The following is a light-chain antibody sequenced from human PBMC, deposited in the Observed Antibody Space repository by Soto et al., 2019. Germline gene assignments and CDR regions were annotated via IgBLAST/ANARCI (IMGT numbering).Light chain of an antibody. CDR3: QQYNNYSVPS. CDR2: KAS. J-gene: IGKJ1*01. V-gene: IGKV1-5*03. CDR1: QNIDNW. Sequence: DVQMTQSPSTLSASVGDRVTITCRASQNIDNWLAWYQQKPRKAPKLLIYKASSLESGVPSRFSGSGSGTEFTLTISSLEPADFATYHCQQYNNYSVPSFGQGTNV.